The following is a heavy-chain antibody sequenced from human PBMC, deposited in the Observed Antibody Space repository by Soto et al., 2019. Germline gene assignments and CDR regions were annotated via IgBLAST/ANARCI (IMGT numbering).Heavy chain of an antibody. V-gene: IGHV5-10-1*01. CDR2: IDPSDSYT. CDR1: GYSLTSYW. CDR3: ARGRGYSYGFPGTFDY. Sequence: GESLKISCQGSGYSLTSYWISWVRQMPGKGLEWMGRIDPSDSYTNYSPSFQGHVTISADKSISTAYLQWSSLKASDTAMYYCARGRGYSYGFPGTFDYWGQGTLVTVSS. D-gene: IGHD5-18*01. J-gene: IGHJ4*02.